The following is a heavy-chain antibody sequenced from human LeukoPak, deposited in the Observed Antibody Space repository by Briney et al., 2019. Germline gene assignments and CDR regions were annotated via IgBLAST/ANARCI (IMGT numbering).Heavy chain of an antibody. Sequence: PGGSLRPSCAVSGFTFSSYGMSWVRQAPGKGLEWVSAISGSGGRTYYADSVKGRVTISRDNSKNTLYLQMNSLRAEDTAVYYCAKEVSIISRGLDYWGQGILVTVSS. CDR2: ISGSGGRT. J-gene: IGHJ4*02. CDR1: GFTFSSYG. V-gene: IGHV3-23*01. CDR3: AKEVSIISRGLDY. D-gene: IGHD2-21*01.